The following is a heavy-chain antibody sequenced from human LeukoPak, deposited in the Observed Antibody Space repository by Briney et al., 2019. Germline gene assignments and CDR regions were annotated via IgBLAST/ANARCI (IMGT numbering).Heavy chain of an antibody. CDR2: ISYDGSNK. CDR1: GFTFSSYG. Sequence: GRSLRLSCAASGFTFSSYGMHWVRQAPGKWLEWVAVISYDGSNKYYADSVKGRFTISRDNSKNTLYLQMNSLRAEDTAVDYCAKEAPDIVVVPAIDYWGQGTLVTVSS. V-gene: IGHV3-30*18. D-gene: IGHD2-2*01. CDR3: AKEAPDIVVVPAIDY. J-gene: IGHJ4*02.